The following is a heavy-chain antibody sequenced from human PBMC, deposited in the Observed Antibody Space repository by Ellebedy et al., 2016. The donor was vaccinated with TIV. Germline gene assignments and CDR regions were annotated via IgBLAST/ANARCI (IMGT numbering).Heavy chain of an antibody. CDR3: ARLPPVVVPADTRFIGSLNYYYYGMDV. CDR2: INHSGST. J-gene: IGHJ6*02. D-gene: IGHD2-2*01. V-gene: IGHV4-34*01. Sequence: SETLSLXXAVYGGSFSGYYWSWIRQPPGKGLEWIGEINHSGSTNYNPSLKSRVTISVDTSKNQFSLKLSSVTAADTAVYYCARLPPVVVPADTRFIGSLNYYYYGMDVWGQGTTVTVSS. CDR1: GGSFSGYY.